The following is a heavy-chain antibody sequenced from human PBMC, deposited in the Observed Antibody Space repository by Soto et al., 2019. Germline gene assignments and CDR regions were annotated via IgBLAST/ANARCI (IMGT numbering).Heavy chain of an antibody. D-gene: IGHD5-12*01. J-gene: IGHJ6*03. CDR1: GYTFTSYD. V-gene: IGHV1-8*01. CDR3: ARGIRERVATRITDYYYYYMDV. Sequence: ASVKVSCKASGYTFTSYDINWVRQATGQGLEWMGWMNPNSGNTGYAQKFQGRVTMTRNTSISTAYMELSSLRSEDTAVYYCARGIRERVATRITDYYYYYMDVWGKGTTVTVSS. CDR2: MNPNSGNT.